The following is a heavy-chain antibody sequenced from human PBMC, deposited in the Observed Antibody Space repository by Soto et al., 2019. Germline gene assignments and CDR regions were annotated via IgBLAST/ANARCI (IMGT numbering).Heavy chain of an antibody. CDR1: GFTFSNYA. D-gene: IGHD3-3*01. J-gene: IGHJ4*01. Sequence: PGGSLRLSCAASGFTFSNYAVSWVRLAPGKGLEWVSAISASGGDTYYTDFVMGRFTISRDNSKNTLYLQMNGLGVEDTAIYYCAQEMSFGRTFVYWGHATQVTVSS. CDR3: AQEMSFGRTFVY. V-gene: IGHV3-23*01. CDR2: ISASGGDT.